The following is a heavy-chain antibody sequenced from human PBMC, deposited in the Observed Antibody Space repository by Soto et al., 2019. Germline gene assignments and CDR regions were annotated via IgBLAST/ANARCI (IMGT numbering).Heavy chain of an antibody. CDR2: IDPSDSYT. D-gene: IGHD3-3*01. CDR1: GYIFSSYW. J-gene: IGHJ3*02. V-gene: IGHV5-10-1*01. Sequence: PGESLKISCNCSGYIFSSYWITWVRQMPGKGLEWMGRIDPSDSYTNYNPSFQGQVTISADKSISTAYLQWSSLKASDTAMYYCARQAIFGVIIIAFDIWGQGTMVTVSS. CDR3: ARQAIFGVIIIAFDI.